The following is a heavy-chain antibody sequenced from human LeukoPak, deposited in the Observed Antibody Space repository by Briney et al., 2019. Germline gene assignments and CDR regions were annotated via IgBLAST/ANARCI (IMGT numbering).Heavy chain of an antibody. CDR3: ARDHDYYDNFDP. CDR1: GGSFSGYY. Sequence: SETLSLTCAVYGGSFSGYYWSWIRQPPGKGLEWIGEINHSGSTNYNPSLKSRVTISVDTSKNHFSLKLSSVTAADTAVYYCARDHDYYDNFDPWGQGTLVTVSS. D-gene: IGHD3-22*01. CDR2: INHSGST. V-gene: IGHV4-34*01. J-gene: IGHJ5*02.